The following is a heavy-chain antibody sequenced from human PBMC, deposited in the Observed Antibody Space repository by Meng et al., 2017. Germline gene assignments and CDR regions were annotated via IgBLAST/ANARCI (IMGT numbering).Heavy chain of an antibody. CDR3: ARVSVVVPAASSSGYYYYGMDV. CDR2: IIPIFGTA. J-gene: IGHJ6*02. CDR1: GYTFTSYG. V-gene: IGHV1-69*13. D-gene: IGHD2-2*01. Sequence: SVKVSCKASGYTFTSYGISWVRQAPGQGLEWMGGIIPIFGTANYAQKFQGRVTITADESTSTAYMELSSLRSEDTAVYYCARVSVVVPAASSSGYYYYGMDVWGQGTTVTVSS.